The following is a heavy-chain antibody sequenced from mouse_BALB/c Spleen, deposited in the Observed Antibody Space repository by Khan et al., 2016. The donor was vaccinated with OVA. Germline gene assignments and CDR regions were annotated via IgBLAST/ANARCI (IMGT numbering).Heavy chain of an antibody. D-gene: IGHD1-1*01. CDR1: GYTFTNYW. CDR3: ANHGSSSAWLTY. J-gene: IGHJ3*01. Sequence: QVRLQQSGAELAKPGASVKMSCKASGYTFTNYWMHWVKQRPGQGLEWIGYINPSTGYSEYNQKFKDKATLTADKSSSTAYIQLISLTSEDSAVYYCANHGSSSAWLTYWGQGTLVTVSA. V-gene: IGHV1-7*01. CDR2: INPSTGYS.